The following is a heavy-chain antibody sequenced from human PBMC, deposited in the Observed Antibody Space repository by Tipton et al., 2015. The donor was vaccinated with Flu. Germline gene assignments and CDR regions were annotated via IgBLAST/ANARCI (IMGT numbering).Heavy chain of an antibody. D-gene: IGHD2-2*01. CDR1: GGSISSYY. V-gene: IGHV4-59*08. CDR2: IYYSGST. J-gene: IGHJ4*02. Sequence: TLSLTCTVSGGSISSYYWSWIRQPPGKGLEWIGYIYYSGSTNYNPSLKSRVTISVDTSKNQFSLKLSSVTAADTAVYFCARDSAVVPTALVYWGQGTLVTVSS. CDR3: ARDSAVVPTALVY.